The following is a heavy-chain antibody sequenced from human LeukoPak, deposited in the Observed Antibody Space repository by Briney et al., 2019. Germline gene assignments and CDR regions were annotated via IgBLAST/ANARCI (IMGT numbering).Heavy chain of an antibody. CDR3: AXHGGSYSSXSSFDP. Sequence: SETLSLTCSVSGDSISGFYWSWIRQPPGKGLEWIAYIYYSGNTIYNPSLKSRVTISVDTSKNQFSLKLNSVTAADTTVYYCAXHGGSYSSXSSFDPXGQGTLVTVSS. V-gene: IGHV4-59*08. J-gene: IGHJ5*02. CDR2: IYYSGNT. D-gene: IGHD1-26*01. CDR1: GDSISGFY.